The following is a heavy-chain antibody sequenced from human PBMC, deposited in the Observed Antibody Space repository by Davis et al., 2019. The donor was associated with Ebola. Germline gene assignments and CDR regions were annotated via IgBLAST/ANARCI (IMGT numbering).Heavy chain of an antibody. CDR1: GFTFSSYS. D-gene: IGHD2-2*01. J-gene: IGHJ4*02. V-gene: IGHV3-48*01. CDR2: ISTASSIQ. Sequence: GGSLRLSCTTSGFTFSSYSMNWVRQAPGKGLEWVSYISTASSIQHYADSVKGRFTISRDSSRNKVFLQMSSLRVEDTAVYYCARRGAGECSSSTCYSDYWGQGTLVTVSS. CDR3: ARRGAGECSSSTCYSDY.